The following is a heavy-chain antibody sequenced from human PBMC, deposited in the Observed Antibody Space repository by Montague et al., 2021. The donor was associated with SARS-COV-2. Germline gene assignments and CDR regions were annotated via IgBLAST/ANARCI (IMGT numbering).Heavy chain of an antibody. CDR3: ARVRYSDGWTFDY. V-gene: IGHV4-59*13. CDR2: VYSSGST. J-gene: IGHJ4*02. D-gene: IGHD6-19*01. CDR1: SGSISNYY. Sequence: SETLSLTCTVSSGSISNYYWSWIRQPPGKGLEWIGYVYSSGSTNYNPSLEGRVTMSVDTSKNQFSLKLISVTAADTAVYYCARVRYSDGWTFDYWGQGILVTVSS.